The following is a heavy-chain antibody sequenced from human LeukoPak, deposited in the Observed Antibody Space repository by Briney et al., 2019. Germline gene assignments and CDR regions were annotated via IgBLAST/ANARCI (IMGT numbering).Heavy chain of an antibody. J-gene: IGHJ4*02. CDR1: GGSISSYY. Sequence: SETLSLTCTVSGGSISSYYWSWIRQPPGKGLEWIGYIYYSGSTNYNPSLKSRVTISVDTSKNQFSLKLSSVTAADTAVYYCARVHYYDSSGYPLFDHWGQGTLVTVSS. CDR2: IYYSGST. CDR3: ARVHYYDSSGYPLFDH. D-gene: IGHD3-22*01. V-gene: IGHV4-59*01.